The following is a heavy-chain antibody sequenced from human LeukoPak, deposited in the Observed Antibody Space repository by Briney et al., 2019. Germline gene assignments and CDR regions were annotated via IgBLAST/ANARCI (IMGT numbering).Heavy chain of an antibody. V-gene: IGHV1-69*06. J-gene: IGHJ5*02. CDR2: IIPIFGTA. CDR3: ARDRSSWFKWFDP. D-gene: IGHD6-13*01. Sequence: SVKVSCKASGGTFSSYAISWVRQAPGHGLEWMGGIIPIFGTANYAQKFQGRVTITADKSTSTAYMELSSLRSEDTAVYYCARDRSSWFKWFDPWGQGTLVTVSS. CDR1: GGTFSSYA.